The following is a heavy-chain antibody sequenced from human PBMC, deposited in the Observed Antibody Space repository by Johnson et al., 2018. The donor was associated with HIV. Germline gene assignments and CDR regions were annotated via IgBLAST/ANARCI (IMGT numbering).Heavy chain of an antibody. CDR1: GFTVSSNY. D-gene: IGHD3-3*01. V-gene: IGHV3-53*01. Sequence: EVQLVESGGGLIQPGGSLRLSCAASGFTVSSNYMSWVRQAPGKGLEWVSVIYSGGSTYYADSVKGRFTISRDNSKNTLYLQLNSLKTEDTALYYCATDPQFLEWLLRGGTDAFHIWGQGTMVTVSS. CDR2: IYSGGST. J-gene: IGHJ3*02. CDR3: ATDPQFLEWLLRGGTDAFHI.